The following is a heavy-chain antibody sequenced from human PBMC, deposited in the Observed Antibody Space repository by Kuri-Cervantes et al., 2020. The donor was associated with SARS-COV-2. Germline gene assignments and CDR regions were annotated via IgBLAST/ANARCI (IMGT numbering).Heavy chain of an antibody. CDR2: IYYSGNS. CDR3: ARHTDFWSGYPYYYYYYGMDV. D-gene: IGHD3-3*01. CDR1: GGAISSYY. Sequence: ESLKISCTVSGGAISSYYWSWVRQPPGKALEWIGYIYYSGNSNYNPSLKSRVTISVDTSKNQFSLKLSSVTAADTAVYYCARHTDFWSGYPYYYYYYGMDVWGQGTTVTVSS. V-gene: IGHV4-59*08. J-gene: IGHJ6*02.